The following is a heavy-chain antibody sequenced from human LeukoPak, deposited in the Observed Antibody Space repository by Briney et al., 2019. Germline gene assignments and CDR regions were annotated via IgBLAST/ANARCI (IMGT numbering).Heavy chain of an antibody. V-gene: IGHV3-30-3*01. CDR2: ISYDGSNK. D-gene: IGHD3-22*01. J-gene: IGHJ3*02. Sequence: PGRSLRLSCAASGFTFSGYAMHWVRQAPGKGLEWVAVISYDGSNKYYADSVKGRFTISRDNSKNTLYLQMNSLRAEDTAVYYCARDEYLDYYDSSGPPGAFDIWGQGTMVTVSS. CDR3: ARDEYLDYYDSSGPPGAFDI. CDR1: GFTFSGYA.